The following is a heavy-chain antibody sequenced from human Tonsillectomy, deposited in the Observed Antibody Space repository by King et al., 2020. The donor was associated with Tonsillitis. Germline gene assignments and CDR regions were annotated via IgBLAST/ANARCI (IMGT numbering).Heavy chain of an antibody. CDR3: AREWSRCSGGSCYSEGYFDL. CDR1: GFTFSSYG. CDR2: IWYDGSNK. J-gene: IGHJ2*01. D-gene: IGHD2-15*01. V-gene: IGHV3-33*01. Sequence: VQLVESGGGVVQPGRSLRLSCAASGFTFSSYGMHWVRQAPGKGLGWVAVIWYDGSNKYYADYVKGRLTISRDNSKNTLYLQMNSLRAEDTAVYYCAREWSRCSGGSCYSEGYFDLWGRGTLVTVSS.